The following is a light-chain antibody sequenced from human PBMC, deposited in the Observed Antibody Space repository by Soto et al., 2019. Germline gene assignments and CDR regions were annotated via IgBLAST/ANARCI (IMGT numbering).Light chain of an antibody. CDR1: SSNIGAGYL. CDR2: DNT. J-gene: IGLJ2*01. V-gene: IGLV1-40*01. Sequence: HSVLTQPPSVSGAPGQRVTISCSGSSSNIGAGYLVHWYQQVPGTAPKLLIYDNTNRPSGVPDRFSGSKSGTSASLAITGLQAEDEADYFCQSYDTSLSGSKVFGGGTKLTVL. CDR3: QSYDTSLSGSKV.